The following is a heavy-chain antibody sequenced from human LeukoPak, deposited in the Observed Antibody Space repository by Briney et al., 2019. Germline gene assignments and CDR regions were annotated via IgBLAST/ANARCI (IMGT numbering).Heavy chain of an antibody. D-gene: IGHD2-21*02. CDR2: INHSGST. J-gene: IGHJ5*02. CDR3: AREVSVGVVVTAGWFDP. CDR1: GGSFSGYY. Sequence: SETLSLTCAVYGGSFSGYYWSWIRQPPGKGLEWIGEINHSGSTNYNPSLKSRVTISVDTSKNQFSPKLSSVTAADTAVYYCAREVSVGVVVTAGWFDPWGQGTLVTVSS. V-gene: IGHV4-34*01.